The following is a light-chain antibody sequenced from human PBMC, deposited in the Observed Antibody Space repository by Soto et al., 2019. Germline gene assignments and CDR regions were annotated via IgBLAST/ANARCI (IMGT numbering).Light chain of an antibody. CDR3: QQCGSSPWT. Sequence: EIVLTRSPGTLSLSPGERATLSRRAGRSVSSYYLAWYQQKPGQAPRLLIYAASSRATGIPDRFSGGGSGTDFTLIISRLEPEDFAVYYCQQCGSSPWTFGQGTKVDIK. V-gene: IGKV3-20*01. CDR2: AAS. J-gene: IGKJ1*01. CDR1: RSVSSYY.